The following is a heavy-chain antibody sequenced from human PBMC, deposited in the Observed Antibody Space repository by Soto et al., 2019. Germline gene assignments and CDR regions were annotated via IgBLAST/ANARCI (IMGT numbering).Heavy chain of an antibody. V-gene: IGHV4-31*03. CDR2: IYYSGST. Sequence: PSETLSLTCTVSGGSISRGGFYWSWIRQHPGKGLEWIGYIYYSGSTYYNPSLKSRVTISVDTSKNQFSLKLSSVTAADTAVYYCARDPIWFGELLGHNSYYGMDVWGQGTTVTVSS. D-gene: IGHD3-10*01. CDR3: ARDPIWFGELLGHNSYYGMDV. CDR1: GGSISRGGFY. J-gene: IGHJ6*02.